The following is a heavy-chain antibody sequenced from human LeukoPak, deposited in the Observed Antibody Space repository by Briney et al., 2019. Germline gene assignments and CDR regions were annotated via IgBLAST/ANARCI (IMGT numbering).Heavy chain of an antibody. V-gene: IGHV4-30-4*01. J-gene: IGHJ2*01. CDR1: GGSISSGDYY. D-gene: IGHD6-13*01. Sequence: PSETLSLTCTVPGGSISSGDYYWSWIRQPPGEGLEWIGYIYYSGSTYYNPSLKSRVTISVDTSKNQFSLKLSSVTAADTAVYYCARVRGYSSIRWYFDLWGRGTLVTVSS. CDR2: IYYSGST. CDR3: ARVRGYSSIRWYFDL.